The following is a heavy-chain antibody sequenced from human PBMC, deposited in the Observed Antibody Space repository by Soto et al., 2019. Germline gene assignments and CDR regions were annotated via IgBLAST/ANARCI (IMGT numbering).Heavy chain of an antibody. J-gene: IGHJ6*02. D-gene: IGHD6-13*01. Sequence: GGSLRLSCAASGFTFSSYAMSWVRQAPGKGLEWVSVISGSGDSKYYADSVKGRFTISRDNSKNTLYLQMNSLRAEDTAVYYCARDFFVIAAAGTFYYYGMEVWGQGTTVTVSS. CDR1: GFTFSSYA. V-gene: IGHV3-23*01. CDR3: ARDFFVIAAAGTFYYYGMEV. CDR2: ISGSGDSK.